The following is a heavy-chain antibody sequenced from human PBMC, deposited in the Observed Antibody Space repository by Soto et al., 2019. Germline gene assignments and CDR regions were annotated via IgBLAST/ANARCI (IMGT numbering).Heavy chain of an antibody. D-gene: IGHD1-26*01. Sequence: ASVKVSCKASGYSFTIYDINWVRQATGQGLEWMGWMNPNSGNTGYAQKFQGRVTMTRNTAIGTAYMELSSLRSEDTAVYYCARDNSESNSWWFDPWGQGTLVTVSS. CDR2: MNPNSGNT. J-gene: IGHJ5*02. V-gene: IGHV1-8*01. CDR3: ARDNSESNSWWFDP. CDR1: GYSFTIYD.